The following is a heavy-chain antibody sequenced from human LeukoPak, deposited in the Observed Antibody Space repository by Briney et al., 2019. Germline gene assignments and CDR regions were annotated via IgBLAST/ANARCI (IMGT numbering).Heavy chain of an antibody. CDR3: ARVGDYYDSSGYMVHWYFDL. CDR2: IRYDGSNK. CDR1: GFTFSSYG. Sequence: GGSLRLSCAACGFTFSSYGMHWVRQAPGKGLEWVAFIRYDGSNKYYADSVKGRFTISRDNAKNTLYLQMNSLRAEDTAVYYCARVGDYYDSSGYMVHWYFDLWGRGTLVTVSS. J-gene: IGHJ2*01. V-gene: IGHV3-30*02. D-gene: IGHD3-22*01.